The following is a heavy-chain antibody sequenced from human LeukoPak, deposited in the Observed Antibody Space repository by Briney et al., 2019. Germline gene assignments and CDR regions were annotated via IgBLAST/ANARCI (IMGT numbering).Heavy chain of an antibody. V-gene: IGHV4-59*01. CDR2: IYYSGST. CDR3: ARVRCSGGSCYSDY. J-gene: IGHJ4*02. D-gene: IGHD2-15*01. CDR1: GGSISSYY. Sequence: SETLSLTCTVSGGSISSYYWSWIRQPPGKGVEWIGYIYYSGSTDYNPSLKSRVTISLDTSKKKFSLKLTSVTAADTAVYYCARVRCSGGSCYSDYWGQGTLVTVSS.